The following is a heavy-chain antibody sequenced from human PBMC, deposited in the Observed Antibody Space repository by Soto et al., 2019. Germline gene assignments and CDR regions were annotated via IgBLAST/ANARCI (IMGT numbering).Heavy chain of an antibody. V-gene: IGHV4-59*08. CDR3: VRHATDRHGNAEDWYFDL. D-gene: IGHD2-15*01. J-gene: IGHJ2*01. Sequence: QVQLQESGPGLVRPSETLSLTCTVSAASISSYYWTWIRQSPGKGLEWIGHMYNSEDTKYNPSLKRRVNMSVDTSKNQFSLKLRSVTAADTAIYYCVRHATDRHGNAEDWYFDLWGRGTLVTVSS. CDR1: AASISSYY. CDR2: MYNSEDT.